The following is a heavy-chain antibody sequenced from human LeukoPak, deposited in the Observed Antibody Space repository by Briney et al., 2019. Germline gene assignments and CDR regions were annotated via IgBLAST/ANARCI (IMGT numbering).Heavy chain of an antibody. J-gene: IGHJ4*02. D-gene: IGHD2-15*01. CDR2: ITGSGGTT. Sequence: GGSLRLSCAASGFSFSSYGMSWVRQAPGKGLEWISAITGSGGTTYYADSVKGRFTISRDNSKNTLYLQIHSLRAEDTAIYYCARDRYCSGANCYSHFDCWGQGILVTVSS. V-gene: IGHV3-23*01. CDR1: GFSFSSYG. CDR3: ARDRYCSGANCYSHFDC.